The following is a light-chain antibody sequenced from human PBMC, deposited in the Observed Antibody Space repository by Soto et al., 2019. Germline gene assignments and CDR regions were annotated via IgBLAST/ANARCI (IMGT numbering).Light chain of an antibody. CDR3: SSYAGSNIYV. J-gene: IGLJ1*01. V-gene: IGLV2-8*01. Sequence: QCALTQPPSASGSPGQSATISCTGTSSDVGGYNYVSWYQQHPGKAPKLMIYEVSKRPSGVPDRFSGSKSGNTASLTVSGLQAEDEADYYCSSYAGSNIYVFGTGTKLTVL. CDR2: EVS. CDR1: SSDVGGYNY.